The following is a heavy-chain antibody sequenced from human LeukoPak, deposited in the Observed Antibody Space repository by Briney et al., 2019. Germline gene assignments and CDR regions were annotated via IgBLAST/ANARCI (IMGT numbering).Heavy chain of an antibody. CDR2: INHSGST. CDR3: ARGRGIAAAGTFDY. CDR1: GGSFSGYY. V-gene: IGHV4-34*01. Sequence: SETLSLTCAVYGGSFSGYYWSWIRQPPGKGLEWIGEINHSGSTYYNPSLKSRVSISADTSKNQFSLKLSSVTAADTAVYYCARGRGIAAAGTFDYWGQGTLVTVSS. D-gene: IGHD6-13*01. J-gene: IGHJ4*02.